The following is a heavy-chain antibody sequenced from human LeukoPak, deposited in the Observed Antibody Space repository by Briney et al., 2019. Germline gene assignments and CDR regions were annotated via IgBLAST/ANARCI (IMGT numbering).Heavy chain of an antibody. CDR2: ISGSGDPT. D-gene: IGHD2-21*01. J-gene: IGHJ4*02. V-gene: IGHV3-23*01. Sequence: GGSLRLSCAASGFTFSSYAMSWVRQAPGKGLEWVSGISGSGDPTYYADSVTGRFTISRDSPKNTVYLQMTSLRADDTAVYYCAKACCGGFYYFDSWGQRTLVTVSS. CDR1: GFTFSSYA. CDR3: AKACCGGFYYFDS.